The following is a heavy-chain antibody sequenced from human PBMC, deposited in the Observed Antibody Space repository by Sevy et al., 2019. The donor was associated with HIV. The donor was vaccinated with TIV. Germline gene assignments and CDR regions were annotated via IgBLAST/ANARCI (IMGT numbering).Heavy chain of an antibody. CDR1: GFTFDDYA. D-gene: IGHD5-12*01. J-gene: IGHJ4*02. CDR3: TRGLATADTPEYYFDY. CDR2: ITRNSYEAYGGTA. Sequence: GGSLRLSCTASGFTFDDYAMSWFRQAPGKGLEWVAFITRNSYEAYGGTADYAASEKGRFIISRADSKRVAYLQMNSLKSEDTAVYYCTRGLATADTPEYYFDYWGQGTLVTVSS. V-gene: IGHV3-49*03.